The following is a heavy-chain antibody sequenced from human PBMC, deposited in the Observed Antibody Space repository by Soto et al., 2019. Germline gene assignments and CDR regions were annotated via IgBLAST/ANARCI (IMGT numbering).Heavy chain of an antibody. V-gene: IGHV4-59*08. Sequence: SETLCLTCTVSGGSINNYDWSGIPQPPGKGLEWMGCIWYSGSGNYNPPLHSRVTISVDTSKDQFSLKLTSVTAADTAVYYCARHYCRADTCYYFDYWGQGALVTVS. CDR1: GGSINNYD. CDR2: IWYSGSG. D-gene: IGHD2-15*01. CDR3: ARHYCRADTCYYFDY. J-gene: IGHJ4*02.